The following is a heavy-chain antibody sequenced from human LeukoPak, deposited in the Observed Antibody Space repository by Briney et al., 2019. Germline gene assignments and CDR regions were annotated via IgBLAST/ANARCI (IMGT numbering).Heavy chain of an antibody. J-gene: IGHJ4*02. CDR2: IIPIFGTA. D-gene: IGHD1-1*01. Sequence: ASVKVSCKASGGTFSSYAISWVRQAPGQGLEWMGGIIPIFGTANYAQKIQDRVTITADKSTSTAYMELNSLRSEDTAVYFCARDSGRPPTSFDYWGQGTLVTVSS. V-gene: IGHV1-69*06. CDR1: GGTFSSYA. CDR3: ARDSGRPPTSFDY.